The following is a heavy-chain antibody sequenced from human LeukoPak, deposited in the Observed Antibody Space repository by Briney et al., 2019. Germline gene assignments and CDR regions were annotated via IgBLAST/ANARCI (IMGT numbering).Heavy chain of an antibody. CDR3: ARDGDYGSGSYFFRRAYYYYGMDV. V-gene: IGHV1-18*01. CDR1: GYTFTSYG. CDR2: ISAYNGNT. J-gene: IGHJ6*02. Sequence: ASVKVSCKASGYTFTSYGISWVRQAPGQGLEWMGWISAYNGNTNYAQKLQGRVTMTTDTSTSTAYMELRSLRSDDTAVYYCARDGDYGSGSYFFRRAYYYYGMDVWGQGTTVTVSS. D-gene: IGHD3-10*01.